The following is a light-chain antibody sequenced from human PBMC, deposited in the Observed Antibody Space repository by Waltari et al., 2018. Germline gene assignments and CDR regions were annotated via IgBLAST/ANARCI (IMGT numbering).Light chain of an antibody. J-gene: IGKJ2*01. V-gene: IGKV1-39*01. CDR3: QQSYSTPYT. CDR2: AAS. Sequence: DIQMTQSPSSLSASVGDRVTITCQASQSISSYLNWYHQKPGKAPKLLIYAASSLQSGVPSRFSGSGSGTDFTLTISSLQSEDFATYYCQQSYSTPYTFGQGTKLEIK. CDR1: QSISSY.